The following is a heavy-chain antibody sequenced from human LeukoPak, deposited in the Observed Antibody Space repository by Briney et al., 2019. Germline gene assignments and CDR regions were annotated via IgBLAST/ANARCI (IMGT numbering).Heavy chain of an antibody. CDR3: ARYYYDSSGYYANTDYFDY. J-gene: IGHJ4*02. CDR1: GGSFSGYY. Sequence: SETLSLTCAVYGGSFSGYYWSWIRQPPGKGLEWIGEINHSGSTNYNPSLKSRVTISVDTSKNQFSLKLSSVTAADKAVYYCARYYYDSSGYYANTDYFDYWGQGTLVTVSS. CDR2: INHSGST. D-gene: IGHD3-22*01. V-gene: IGHV4-34*01.